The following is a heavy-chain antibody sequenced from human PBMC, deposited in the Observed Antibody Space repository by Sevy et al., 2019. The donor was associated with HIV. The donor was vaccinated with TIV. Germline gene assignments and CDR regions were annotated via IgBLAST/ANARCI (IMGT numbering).Heavy chain of an antibody. CDR3: ASVRPCGGDCYFFDT. J-gene: IGHJ4*02. CDR1: GGTLNNYG. CDR2: IIPSVGIA. D-gene: IGHD2-21*02. V-gene: IGHV1-69*10. Sequence: ASVKVSCKASGGTLNNYGMNWVRQAPGQGLDWMGGIIPSVGIASYARKIQGRAAITADESTGTIYLEVGRLRSDDTAVYFCASVRPCGGDCYFFDTWGKGTLVTVSS.